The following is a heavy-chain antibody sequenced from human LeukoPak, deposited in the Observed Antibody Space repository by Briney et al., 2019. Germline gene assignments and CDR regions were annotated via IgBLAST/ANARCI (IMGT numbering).Heavy chain of an antibody. Sequence: GGSLRLSCAASGFTLSNYAMSWVRQAPGKGPEWVAGIGYSSGSIYYSDSVKGRFTISRDNSKNTLYLQMNSLRADDTAVYYCAKDVLRLNYGYFDLWGRGTLVSVSS. J-gene: IGHJ2*01. CDR1: GFTLSNYA. CDR2: IGYSSGSI. D-gene: IGHD2-21*02. CDR3: AKDVLRLNYGYFDL. V-gene: IGHV3-23*01.